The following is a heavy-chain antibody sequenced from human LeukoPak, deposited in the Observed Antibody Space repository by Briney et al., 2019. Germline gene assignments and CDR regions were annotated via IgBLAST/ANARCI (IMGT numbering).Heavy chain of an antibody. CDR1: GFTFGSYS. Sequence: GGSLRLSCAGSGFTFGSYSMNWVRHAPGKGLEWVSFIGHTGSITDYADSVKGRFTISRDNAKNSLYLQMNTLRAEDTAVYYCVRDGAVVTSGSYPWRYFQYWGQGTLVTVSS. D-gene: IGHD3-10*01. CDR3: VRDGAVVTSGSYPWRYFQY. J-gene: IGHJ1*01. CDR2: IGHTGSIT. V-gene: IGHV3-48*04.